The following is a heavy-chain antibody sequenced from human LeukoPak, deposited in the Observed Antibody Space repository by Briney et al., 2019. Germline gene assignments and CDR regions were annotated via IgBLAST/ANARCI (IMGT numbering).Heavy chain of an antibody. J-gene: IGHJ5*02. D-gene: IGHD2-21*02. CDR1: GYTFTSYY. CDR2: INPSGGST. CDR3: ARAPGIVVVTASNWFDP. V-gene: IGHV1-46*01. Sequence: ASVKVSCKASGYTFTSYYMHWVRQAPGQGLEWMGIINPSGGSTSYAQKFQGRVTMTRDTSTSTVYMELSSLRSEDTAVYYCARAPGIVVVTASNWFDPWGQGTLVTVSS.